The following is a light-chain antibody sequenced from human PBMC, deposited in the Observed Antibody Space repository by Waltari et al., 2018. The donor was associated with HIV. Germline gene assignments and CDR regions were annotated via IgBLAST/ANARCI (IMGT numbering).Light chain of an antibody. CDR3: RAWGSNTAV. CDR1: KLGDKY. CDR2: EDK. J-gene: IGLJ2*01. V-gene: IGLV3-1*01. Sequence: SYELTQPPSVSVSPGQTARVTCSADKLGDKYVSWYQQKPGQSPVVVIYEDKKRPSGIPERFSGSNSGNTAALTISGTQAMDEADYYCRAWGSNTAVFGGGTKLTVL.